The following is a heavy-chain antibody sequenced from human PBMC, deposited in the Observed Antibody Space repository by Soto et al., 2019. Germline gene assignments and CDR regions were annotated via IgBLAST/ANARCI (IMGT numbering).Heavy chain of an antibody. Sequence: QVQLQQWGAGLLKPSETLSLTCAVYGGSFSGYYWSWIRQPPGKGLEWIGESKHSGSTNYNPSLKSRVTISVDTSKNQFSLKLSSVTAADTAVYYCARGGNHDYVDYWGQGTLVTVSS. CDR1: GGSFSGYY. CDR3: ARGGNHDYVDY. V-gene: IGHV4-34*01. J-gene: IGHJ4*02. D-gene: IGHD4-4*01. CDR2: SKHSGST.